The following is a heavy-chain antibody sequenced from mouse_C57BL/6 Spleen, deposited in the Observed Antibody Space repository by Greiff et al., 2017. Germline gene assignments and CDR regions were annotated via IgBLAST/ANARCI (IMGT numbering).Heavy chain of an antibody. V-gene: IGHV14-1*01. CDR3: TERDYYGSSLNAMDY. Sequence: VQLPQFGAELVRPGASGKLFCTASGFNIKGHHMHWVKQKPEQGLELIGRIDPEDGDTEYAPKFQGKATMTADTSSNTAYLQLSSLTSEDTAVYYCTERDYYGSSLNAMDYWGQGTSVTVSS. D-gene: IGHD1-1*01. J-gene: IGHJ4*01. CDR1: GFNIKGHH. CDR2: IDPEDGDT.